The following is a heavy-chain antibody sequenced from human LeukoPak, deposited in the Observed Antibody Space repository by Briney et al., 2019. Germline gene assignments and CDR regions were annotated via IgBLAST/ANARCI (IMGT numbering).Heavy chain of an antibody. CDR2: ISSSGSTI. V-gene: IGHV3-48*03. Sequence: GGSLRLSCAASGFTFSSYEMNWVRQAPGKGLEWVSYISSSGSTIYYADSVKGSFTISRDNAKNSLYLQMNSLRAEDTAVYYCARAERYFAAVHFDYWGQGTLVTVSS. CDR1: GFTFSSYE. J-gene: IGHJ4*02. CDR3: ARAERYFAAVHFDY. D-gene: IGHD3-9*01.